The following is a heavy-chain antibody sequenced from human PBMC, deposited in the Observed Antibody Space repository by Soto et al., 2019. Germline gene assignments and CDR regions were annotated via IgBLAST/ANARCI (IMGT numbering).Heavy chain of an antibody. V-gene: IGHV3-30-3*01. CDR2: ISYDGSNK. J-gene: IGHJ6*02. Sequence: GGSLRLSCAASGFTFSSYAMHWVRQAPGKGLEWVAVISYDGSNKYYADSVKGRFTISRDNSKNTLYLQMNSLRAEDTAVYYCARELGETYYYYGMDVWGQGTTVTVSS. D-gene: IGHD3-10*01. CDR1: GFTFSSYA. CDR3: ARELGETYYYYGMDV.